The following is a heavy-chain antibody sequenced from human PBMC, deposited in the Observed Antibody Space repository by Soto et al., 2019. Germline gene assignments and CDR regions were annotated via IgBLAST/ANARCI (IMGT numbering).Heavy chain of an antibody. D-gene: IGHD3-3*01. CDR2: IIPIFPTA. V-gene: IGHV1-69*14. CDR1: GGTFSSYS. J-gene: IGHJ6*01. Sequence: QVQLVQSGAEVKKPGSSVRVSCQASGGTFSSYSVNWVRQAPGQGLEWMGGIIPIFPTADHAQRFQGRVTINADKSTNTAYMELSSLRSDDTAVYYWAIRTSVFGVVAMGGLDVWGQGTTVTVSS. CDR3: AIRTSVFGVVAMGGLDV.